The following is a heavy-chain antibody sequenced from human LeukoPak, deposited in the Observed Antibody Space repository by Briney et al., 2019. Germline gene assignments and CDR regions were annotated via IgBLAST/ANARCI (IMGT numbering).Heavy chain of an antibody. CDR1: GYTFTSYD. CDR3: ARGRRVMVKIYYYYYMDV. V-gene: IGHV1-8*01. CDR2: MNPNSGNT. D-gene: IGHD5-18*01. J-gene: IGHJ6*03. Sequence: PWASVKVSCKASGYTFTSYDINWVRQATGQGLEWMGWMNPNSGNTGYAQKFQGRVTMTRNTSISTAYMELSSLRSEDTAVYYCARGRRVMVKIYYYYYMDVWGKGTTVTVSS.